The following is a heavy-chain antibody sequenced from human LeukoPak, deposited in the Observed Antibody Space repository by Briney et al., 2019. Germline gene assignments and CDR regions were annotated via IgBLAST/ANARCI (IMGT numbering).Heavy chain of an antibody. CDR2: IYYSGST. CDR3: ARDSGSYFFSY. Sequence: SETLSLTCTVSGGSISSSSYYWSWIRQPPGKGLEWIGYIYYSGSTNYNPSLKSRVTISIDTSRNQFSLKLRSVTAADTAVYYCARDSGSYFFSYWGQGTLVTVSS. V-gene: IGHV4-61*01. CDR1: GGSISSSSYY. D-gene: IGHD1-26*01. J-gene: IGHJ4*02.